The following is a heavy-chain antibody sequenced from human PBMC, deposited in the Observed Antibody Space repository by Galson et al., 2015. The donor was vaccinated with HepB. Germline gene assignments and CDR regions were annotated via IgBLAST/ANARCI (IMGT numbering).Heavy chain of an antibody. CDR1: GFTFSSYA. CDR3: AKAGRMYYYDSSGYYYVPTIDAFDI. CDR2: ISGSGGST. V-gene: IGHV3-23*01. D-gene: IGHD3-22*01. Sequence: SLRLSCAASGFTFSSYAMSWVRQAPGKGLEWVSAISGSGGSTYYADSVKGRFTISRDNSKNTLYLQMNSLRAEDTAVYYCAKAGRMYYYDSSGYYYVPTIDAFDIWGQGTMVTVSS. J-gene: IGHJ3*02.